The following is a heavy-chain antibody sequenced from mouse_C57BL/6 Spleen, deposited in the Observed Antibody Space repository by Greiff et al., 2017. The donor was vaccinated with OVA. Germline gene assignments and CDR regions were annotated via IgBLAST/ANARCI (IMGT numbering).Heavy chain of an antibody. Sequence: VKLQESGAELARPGASVKLSCKASGYTFTSYGISWVKQRTGQGLEWIGEIYPRSGNTYYNEKFKGKATLTADKSSSTAYMELRSLTSEDSAVYFCAGRDYGSSYDYFDYWGQGTTLTVSS. CDR2: IYPRSGNT. J-gene: IGHJ2*01. CDR1: GYTFTSYG. D-gene: IGHD1-1*01. V-gene: IGHV1-81*01. CDR3: AGRDYGSSYDYFDY.